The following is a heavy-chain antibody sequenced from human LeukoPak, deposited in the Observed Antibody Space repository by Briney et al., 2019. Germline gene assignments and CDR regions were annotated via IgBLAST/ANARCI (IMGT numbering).Heavy chain of an antibody. CDR1: GFTFSSYA. J-gene: IGHJ4*02. Sequence: GRSLRLSCAASGFTFSSYAMHWVRQAPGKGLEWVAVISYDGSNKYYADSVKGRFTISRDNSKNTLYLQMNSLRAEDTAVYYCARDRGYSYGYFDYWGQGTLVTVSS. V-gene: IGHV3-30-3*01. D-gene: IGHD5-18*01. CDR2: ISYDGSNK. CDR3: ARDRGYSYGYFDY.